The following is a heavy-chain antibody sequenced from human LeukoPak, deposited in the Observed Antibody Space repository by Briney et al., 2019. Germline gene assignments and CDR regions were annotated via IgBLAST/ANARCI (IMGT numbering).Heavy chain of an antibody. CDR3: ARGLWSGSGWYDY. CDR2: INHSGST. V-gene: IGHV4-34*01. CDR1: GGTFSGYY. Sequence: SETLSLTCAVDGGTFSGYYWSWIRQPPGKGLEWIGEINHSGSTNYNPSLKSRVTISVDTSKNQFSLKLSSVTAVDTAVYYCARGLWSGSGWYDYWGQGTLVTVSS. J-gene: IGHJ4*02. D-gene: IGHD6-19*01.